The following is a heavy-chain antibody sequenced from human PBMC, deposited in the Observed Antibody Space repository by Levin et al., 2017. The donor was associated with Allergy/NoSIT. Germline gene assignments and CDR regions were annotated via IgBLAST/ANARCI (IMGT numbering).Heavy chain of an antibody. Sequence: GESLKISCAASGFTFSDHYMDWVRQAPGKGLEWVGRTRNKANSYTTEYAASVKGRFTISRDDSKNSLYLQMNSLKTEDTAVYYCARAGYSYGHDAFDIWGQGTMVTVSS. J-gene: IGHJ3*02. V-gene: IGHV3-72*01. D-gene: IGHD5-18*01. CDR1: GFTFSDHY. CDR2: TRNKANSYTT. CDR3: ARAGYSYGHDAFDI.